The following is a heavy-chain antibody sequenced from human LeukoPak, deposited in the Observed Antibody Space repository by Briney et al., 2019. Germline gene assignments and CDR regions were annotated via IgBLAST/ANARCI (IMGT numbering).Heavy chain of an antibody. Sequence: GGSLRLSCAGSGFTFSKYWMTWVRQAPGKGLEWVSAISGSGGSTYYADSVKGRFTISRDNSKNTLYLQMNSLRAEDTAVYYCAKDRLDFDWPHWFDPWGQGTLVTVSS. D-gene: IGHD3-9*01. CDR1: GFTFSKYW. J-gene: IGHJ5*02. V-gene: IGHV3-23*01. CDR3: AKDRLDFDWPHWFDP. CDR2: ISGSGGST.